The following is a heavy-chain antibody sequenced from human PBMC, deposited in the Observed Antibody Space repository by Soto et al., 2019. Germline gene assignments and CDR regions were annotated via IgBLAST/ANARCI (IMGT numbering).Heavy chain of an antibody. CDR2: ISYDGSNK. Sequence: QVQLVASGGGVVQPGRSLRLSCAVSGFTFSIYGMHWVRQAPDKALEWVAVISYDGSNKYYADSVKGRFTISRDNSTNTLDLQMNSLRTEDTGVYYCAKDLVSYGDHEAPLEPMHVWGQGTTVTVSS. D-gene: IGHD4-17*01. CDR1: GFTFSIYG. V-gene: IGHV3-30*18. CDR3: AKDLVSYGDHEAPLEPMHV. J-gene: IGHJ6*02.